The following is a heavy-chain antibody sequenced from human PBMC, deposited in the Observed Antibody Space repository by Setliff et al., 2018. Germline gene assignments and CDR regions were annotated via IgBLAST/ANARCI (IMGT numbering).Heavy chain of an antibody. CDR1: GGSLRGNAIF. J-gene: IGHJ5*02. D-gene: IGHD4-17*01. CDR2: IYYSGST. Sequence: SETLSLTCTVSGGSLRGNAIFWGWIRQPPGKGLEWIGYIYYSGSTYYNPSLKSRATISVDTSKNQFSLNLRSVSAADTAIYYCAKHGEESKVTTYLASWGQGTLVTVSS. CDR3: AKHGEESKVTTYLAS. V-gene: IGHV4-39*01.